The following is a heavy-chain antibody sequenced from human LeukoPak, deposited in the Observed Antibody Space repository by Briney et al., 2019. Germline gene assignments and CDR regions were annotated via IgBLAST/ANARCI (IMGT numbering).Heavy chain of an antibody. V-gene: IGHV1-2*02. CDR3: ARDQAIGGRWYPNFDY. CDR1: GYTFTGYY. CDR2: INPNSGGT. J-gene: IGHJ4*02. D-gene: IGHD5-24*01. Sequence: ASVKVSCKASGYTFTGYYMHWVRQAPGQGLEWMGWINPNSGGTNYAQKFQGRVTMTRDTSISTAYMELSRLRSDDTAVYYCARDQAIGGRWYPNFDYWGQGTLVTVSS.